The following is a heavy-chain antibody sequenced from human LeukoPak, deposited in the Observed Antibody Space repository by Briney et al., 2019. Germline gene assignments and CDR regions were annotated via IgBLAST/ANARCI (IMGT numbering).Heavy chain of an antibody. CDR2: INQGGSVK. CDR3: ARVGYSGWNLEY. J-gene: IGHJ4*02. V-gene: IGHV3-7*01. CDR1: GFTFRSYW. D-gene: IGHD5-12*01. Sequence: GGSLRLSCAASGFTFRSYWMSWVRQAPGKGLEWVANINQGGSVKYYVVSVKGRFTSSRDDAKNPLYVQMNSLRDEDTAVHYCARVGYSGWNLEYWGQGTLVTVSS.